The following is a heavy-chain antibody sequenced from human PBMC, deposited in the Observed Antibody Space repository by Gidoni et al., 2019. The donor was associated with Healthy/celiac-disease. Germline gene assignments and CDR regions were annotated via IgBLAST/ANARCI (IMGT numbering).Heavy chain of an antibody. CDR2: IKSKTDGGTT. Sequence: EVQLEESGGGLVKTGGSLRLSCAASGFTFSNAWMNWVRQAPGKGLEWVGRIKSKTDGGTTDYAAPVKGRFTISRDDSKNTLYLQMNSLKTEDTAVYYCTAEDPDLFAFDIWGQGTMVTVSS. CDR3: TAEDPDLFAFDI. D-gene: IGHD2-21*01. CDR1: GFTFSNAW. V-gene: IGHV3-15*07. J-gene: IGHJ3*02.